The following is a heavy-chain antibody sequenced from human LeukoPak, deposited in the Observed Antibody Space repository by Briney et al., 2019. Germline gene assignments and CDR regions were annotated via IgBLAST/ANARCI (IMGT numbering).Heavy chain of an antibody. CDR3: AKDEAGYSSG. D-gene: IGHD6-19*01. CDR2: ITSNGGST. J-gene: IGHJ4*02. CDR1: GFTFSNYA. Sequence: GGSLRLSCAASGFTFSNYAMHWVRQAPGKGLEYVAVITSNGGSTYFANAVQGRFTISRDNSKNTAYLQMGSLRAEDTAVYYCAKDEAGYSSGWGQGTLVTVST. V-gene: IGHV3-64*01.